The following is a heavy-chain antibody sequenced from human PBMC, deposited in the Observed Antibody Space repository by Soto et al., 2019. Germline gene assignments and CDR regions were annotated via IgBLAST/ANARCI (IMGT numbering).Heavy chain of an antibody. Sequence: QVQLQESGPGLVKPSETLSLTCTVSGGSISSYYWSWIRQPPGKGLEWIGYIYYSGSTNYNPSLKSRVTISVDTSKNQFSLKLSSVPAADTAVYYCARDRGYSPGYFDYWGQGTLVTVSS. J-gene: IGHJ4*02. CDR3: ARDRGYSPGYFDY. CDR2: IYYSGST. D-gene: IGHD4-4*01. V-gene: IGHV4-59*01. CDR1: GGSISSYY.